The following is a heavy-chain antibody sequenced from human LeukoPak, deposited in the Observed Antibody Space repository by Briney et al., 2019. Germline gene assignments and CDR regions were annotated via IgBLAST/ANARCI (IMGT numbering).Heavy chain of an antibody. CDR1: GYTFTGYY. V-gene: IGHV1-2*02. D-gene: IGHD6-19*01. Sequence: ASVKVSCKASGYTFTGYYMHWVRQAPGQGLEWMGWINPNSGGTNYAQKFQGRVTMTRDTSISTAYMELSRLRSDDTAVYYCARGTSSGWSGKGYFDLWGRGTLVTVSS. CDR2: INPNSGGT. J-gene: IGHJ2*01. CDR3: ARGTSSGWSGKGYFDL.